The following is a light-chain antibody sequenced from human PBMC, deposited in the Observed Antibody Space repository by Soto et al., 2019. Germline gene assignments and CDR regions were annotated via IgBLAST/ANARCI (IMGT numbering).Light chain of an antibody. CDR3: QQGHNWPLT. CDR1: PSINSE. V-gene: IGKV3-15*01. Sequence: ETVMTQSPATLSLSPGERAALSCRASPSINSELAWYQQKPGQPPRLLIYGASTRATGVPARFTGSESGSEFTLTISGLQSEDFAVYYCQQGHNWPLTVGQGTRLEI. CDR2: GAS. J-gene: IGKJ2*01.